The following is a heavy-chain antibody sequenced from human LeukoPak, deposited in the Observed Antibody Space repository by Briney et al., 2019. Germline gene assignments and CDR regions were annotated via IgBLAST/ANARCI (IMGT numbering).Heavy chain of an antibody. J-gene: IGHJ3*02. Sequence: GGSLRLSCAASGFTFSNFGMHWVRQAPGKGLEWVAVISYDGSNKYYADSVKGRFTISRDNSKNTLYLQMNSLRAEDTAVYYCARTPRRGDILTGYYDDAFDIWGQGTMVTVSS. CDR1: GFTFSNFG. CDR2: ISYDGSNK. CDR3: ARTPRRGDILTGYYDDAFDI. D-gene: IGHD3-9*01. V-gene: IGHV3-30*03.